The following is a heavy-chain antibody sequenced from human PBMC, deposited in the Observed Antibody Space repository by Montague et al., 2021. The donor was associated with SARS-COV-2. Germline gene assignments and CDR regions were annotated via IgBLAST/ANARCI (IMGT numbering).Heavy chain of an antibody. CDR2: ISYDGSNK. D-gene: IGHD4-17*01. CDR3: AKDPLAGDYVSAFDI. J-gene: IGHJ3*02. CDR1: GFTFSSYG. Sequence: SLRLSCAASGFTFSSYGMHWVRQAPGKGLEWVAVISYDGSNKYYADSVKGRFTISRDNSKNTLYLQMNSLRAEDTAVYYCAKDPLAGDYVSAFDIWGQGTMVTVSS. V-gene: IGHV3-30*18.